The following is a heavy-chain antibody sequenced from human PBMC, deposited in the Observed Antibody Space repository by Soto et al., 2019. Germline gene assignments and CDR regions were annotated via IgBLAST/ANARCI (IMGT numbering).Heavy chain of an antibody. J-gene: IGHJ4*02. CDR3: AHRPPYSGYDTFDY. D-gene: IGHD5-12*01. Sequence: QITLKESGPTLVTPTQTLTLTCTFSGFSLSTSGVGVGWIRQPPGKALEWLALIYWDDDKRYSPSLNSRLTSTEDTSKNQVVLTMTNMDPVDTATYYCAHRPPYSGYDTFDYCGQGTLVTVSS. V-gene: IGHV2-5*02. CDR2: IYWDDDK. CDR1: GFSLSTSGVG.